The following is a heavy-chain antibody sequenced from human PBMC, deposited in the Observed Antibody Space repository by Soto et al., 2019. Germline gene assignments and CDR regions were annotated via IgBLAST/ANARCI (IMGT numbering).Heavy chain of an antibody. CDR2: MNPNSGNT. CDR1: GYTFTSYD. Sequence: QVQLVQSGAEVKKPGASVKVSCKASGYTFTSYDINWVRQATGQGLEWMGWMNPNSGNTGYAQKFQGRVTMTRNTSISTAYMELSSLRSEDTAVYYCARDLGLLVVPAAMGRYDYYYYYGMDVWGQGTTVTVSS. J-gene: IGHJ6*02. D-gene: IGHD2-2*01. V-gene: IGHV1-8*01. CDR3: ARDLGLLVVPAAMGRYDYYYYYGMDV.